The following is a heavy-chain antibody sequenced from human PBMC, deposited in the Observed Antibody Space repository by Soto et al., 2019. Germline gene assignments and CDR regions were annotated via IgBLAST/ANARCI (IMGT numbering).Heavy chain of an antibody. Sequence: GGSLRLSCAASGFTFSSYAMSWVRQAPGKGLEWVSAISGSGGSTYYADSVKGRFTISRDNSKNTLYLQMNSLRAEDTAVYYCAKDHEGVLELLSSWFDPWGQGTLVTVSS. J-gene: IGHJ5*02. CDR3: AKDHEGVLELLSSWFDP. V-gene: IGHV3-23*01. CDR2: ISGSGGST. CDR1: GFTFSSYA. D-gene: IGHD1-26*01.